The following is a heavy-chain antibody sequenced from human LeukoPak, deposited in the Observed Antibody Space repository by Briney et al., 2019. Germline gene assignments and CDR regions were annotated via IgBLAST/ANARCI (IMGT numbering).Heavy chain of an antibody. V-gene: IGHV4-4*02. CDR2: LYHSGST. J-gene: IGHJ4*02. CDR3: ASQYSGSYSGDY. D-gene: IGHD1-26*01. CDR1: GGSISSSNW. Sequence: SETLSLTCAVSGGSISSSNWWSWVRQPPGRGLEWIGELYHSGSTNYNPSLKSRVTISVDKSKNQFSLKLSSVTAADTAVYYCASQYSGSYSGDYWGQGTLVTVSS.